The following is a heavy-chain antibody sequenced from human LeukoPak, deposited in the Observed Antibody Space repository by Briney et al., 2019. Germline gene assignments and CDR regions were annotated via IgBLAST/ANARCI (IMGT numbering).Heavy chain of an antibody. Sequence: SGGSLRLSCAASGFTFSSYGMHWVRQAPGKGLEWVSGINWNGGSTGYADSVKGRFTISRDNAKNSLYLQMNSLRAEDTALYYCARVTNYFDSSGYYTTHYFDYWGQGTLVTVSS. CDR3: ARVTNYFDSSGYYTTHYFDY. CDR1: GFTFSSYG. J-gene: IGHJ4*02. V-gene: IGHV3-20*04. D-gene: IGHD3-22*01. CDR2: INWNGGST.